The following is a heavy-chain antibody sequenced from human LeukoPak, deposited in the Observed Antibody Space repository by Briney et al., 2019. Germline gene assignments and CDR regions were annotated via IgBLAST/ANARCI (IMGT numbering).Heavy chain of an antibody. CDR3: ANGRIAAAGTDFDY. J-gene: IGHJ4*02. CDR2: ISGSGGST. V-gene: IGHV3-23*01. CDR1: GFPFSSYA. Sequence: GGSLRLSCAASGFPFSSYAMSWVRQPPGKGLEWVSAISGSGGSTYYADSVKGRCTISRDNSKNTLYLQMNSLRAEDTAVYYCANGRIAAAGTDFDYWGQGTRVTVSS. D-gene: IGHD6-13*01.